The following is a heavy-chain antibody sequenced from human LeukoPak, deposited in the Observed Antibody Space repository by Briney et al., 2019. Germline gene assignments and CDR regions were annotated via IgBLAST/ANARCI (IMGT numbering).Heavy chain of an antibody. J-gene: IGHJ3*02. Sequence: PSETLSLTCAVSGGSISSGGYSWSWIRQPPGKGLEWIGYIYHSGSTYYNPSLKSRVTIPVDRSKNQFSLKLSSVTAADTAVYYCASSSWYDAFDIWGQGTMVTVSS. V-gene: IGHV4-30-2*01. CDR2: IYHSGST. CDR1: GGSISSGGYS. CDR3: ASSSWYDAFDI. D-gene: IGHD6-13*01.